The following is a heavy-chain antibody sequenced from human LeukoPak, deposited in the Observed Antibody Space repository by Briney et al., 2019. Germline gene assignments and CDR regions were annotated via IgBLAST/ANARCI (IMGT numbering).Heavy chain of an antibody. V-gene: IGHV3-66*01. CDR1: GFIVSSNY. CDR2: IYSGGHT. Sequence: GGSLRLSCAASGFIVSSNYMSWVRQAPGKGLECVSVIYSGGHTYYADSVKGRFNISRDNSKITLYLQMNSLRVEDTAVYYCAVATIYFFHYRAQGNVVTVSS. D-gene: IGHD5-12*01. CDR3: AVATIYFFHY. J-gene: IGHJ4*02.